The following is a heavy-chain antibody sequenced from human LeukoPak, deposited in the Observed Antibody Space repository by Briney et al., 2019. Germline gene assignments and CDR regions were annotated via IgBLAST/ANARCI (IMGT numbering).Heavy chain of an antibody. V-gene: IGHV1-18*01. J-gene: IGHJ4*02. Sequence: ASVKVSCKASGYTFTSYAMHWVRQAPGQGLEWMGWIGTYNDNTNYAQKFQGRVTMTTDTSTSTAYMELRSLRSDDTAVYYCARQSTRLFNTGSYYPPPAYDYRGQGTLVIVSS. D-gene: IGHD1-26*01. CDR1: GYTFTSYA. CDR3: ARQSTRLFNTGSYYPPPAYDY. CDR2: IGTYNDNT.